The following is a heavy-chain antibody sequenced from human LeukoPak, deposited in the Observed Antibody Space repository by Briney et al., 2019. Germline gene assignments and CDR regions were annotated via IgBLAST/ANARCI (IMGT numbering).Heavy chain of an antibody. CDR3: ARDLVTVTKGFDI. D-gene: IGHD4-17*01. Sequence: SETLSLTCTVSGGSISSHYWSWIRQPPGKGLEWIGYISYIGYTNYNPSLKSRVTISIDTSKDQFSLKLSSVTAADTAVYYCARDLVTVTKGFDIWGQGTMVSVSS. CDR1: GGSISSHY. CDR2: ISYIGYT. V-gene: IGHV4-59*11. J-gene: IGHJ3*02.